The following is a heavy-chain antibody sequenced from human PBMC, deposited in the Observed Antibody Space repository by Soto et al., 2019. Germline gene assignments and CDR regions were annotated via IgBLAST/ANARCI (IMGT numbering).Heavy chain of an antibody. CDR2: ISPENGKT. J-gene: IGHJ4*02. D-gene: IGHD4-17*01. Sequence: HVQMVQSGGEVKKPGASVKVSCKPSGYTFMNFGISWVRQAPGQGLQWIGWISPENGKTKYALKFQGRVSMTADTSTTSVYRELRSLRSDDTAVSYCTRDPYFMSTSTVTTDGYWGQGTLVAVSS. V-gene: IGHV1-18*01. CDR1: GYTFMNFG. CDR3: TRDPYFMSTSTVTTDGY.